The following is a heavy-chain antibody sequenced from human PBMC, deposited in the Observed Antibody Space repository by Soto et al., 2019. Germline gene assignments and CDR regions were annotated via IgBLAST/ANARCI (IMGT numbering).Heavy chain of an antibody. J-gene: IGHJ4*02. D-gene: IGHD3-10*01. CDR3: VRDAGSYDPENFDH. CDR1: GFTFNTFT. CDR2: IWHDGRKL. Sequence: QLVESGGGVVQPGRSLRLSSAASGFTFNTFTMHWVRQAPGKGLEWVAAIWHDGRKLYYEDSVKGRFTTFRDNSRNILYRQMNSLGAEDTALCCCVRDAGSYDPENFDHWGQGTLVTVSS. V-gene: IGHV3-33*01.